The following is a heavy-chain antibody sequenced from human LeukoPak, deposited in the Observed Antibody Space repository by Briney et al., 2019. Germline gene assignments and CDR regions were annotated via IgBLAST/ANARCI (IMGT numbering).Heavy chain of an antibody. Sequence: ASVKVSCKASGYTFTGYYMHWVRQAPGQGLEWMGWINPNSGGTNYAQKLQGRVTMTTDTSTSTAYMELRSLRSDDTAVYYCARVPIVVVPAANDYRGQGTLVTVSS. D-gene: IGHD2-2*01. CDR2: INPNSGGT. CDR3: ARVPIVVVPAANDY. J-gene: IGHJ4*02. CDR1: GYTFTGYY. V-gene: IGHV1-2*02.